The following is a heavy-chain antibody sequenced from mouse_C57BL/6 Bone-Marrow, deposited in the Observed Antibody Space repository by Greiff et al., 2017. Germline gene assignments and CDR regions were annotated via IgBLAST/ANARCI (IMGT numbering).Heavy chain of an antibody. Sequence: EVQRVESGPELVKPGASVKIPCKASGYTFTDYNMDWVKQSHGKSLEWIGDINPNNGGTIYNQKFKGKATLTVDKSSSTAYMELRSLTSEDTAVYYCARADYYGSSWYFDVWGTGTTVTVSS. V-gene: IGHV1-18*01. CDR1: GYTFTDYN. CDR3: ARADYYGSSWYFDV. D-gene: IGHD1-1*01. J-gene: IGHJ1*03. CDR2: INPNNGGT.